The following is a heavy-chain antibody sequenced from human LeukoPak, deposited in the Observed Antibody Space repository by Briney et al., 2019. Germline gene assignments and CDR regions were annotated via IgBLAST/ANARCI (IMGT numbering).Heavy chain of an antibody. CDR1: GFTFSSYG. CDR3: AKDIRSRYYYDSSGSRDDAFDI. J-gene: IGHJ3*02. D-gene: IGHD3-22*01. Sequence: GSLRLSCAASGFTFSSYGMHWVRQAPGKGLEWVAFIRYDGSNKYYADSVKGRFTISRDNSKNTLYLQMNSLRAEDTAVYYCAKDIRSRYYYDSSGSRDDAFDIWGQGTMVTVSS. CDR2: IRYDGSNK. V-gene: IGHV3-30*02.